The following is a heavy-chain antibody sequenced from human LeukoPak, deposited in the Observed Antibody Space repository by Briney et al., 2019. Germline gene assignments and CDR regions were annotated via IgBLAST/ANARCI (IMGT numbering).Heavy chain of an antibody. V-gene: IGHV3-48*03. CDR3: AELGITMIGGV. Sequence: PGTSLRLSCAASGFTFSSYAIHWVRQAPGKGLEWVSYISSSGSTIYYADSVKGRFTNSRDNAKNSLYLQMNSLRAEDTAVYYCAELGITMIGGVWGKGTTVTISS. CDR2: ISSSGSTI. CDR1: GFTFSSYA. J-gene: IGHJ6*04. D-gene: IGHD3-10*02.